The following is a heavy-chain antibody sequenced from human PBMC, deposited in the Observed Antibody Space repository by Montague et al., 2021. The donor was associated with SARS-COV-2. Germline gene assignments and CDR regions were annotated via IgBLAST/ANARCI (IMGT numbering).Heavy chain of an antibody. CDR2: ISNSAYTT. Sequence: SLRLSCAASGFTFSNYDMNWVRQAPGKGLEWISYISNSAYTTKYAGSVKGRFTISRDNGKNSLYLQMNSLRVEDTAVYYCTRDYRSIVGDGLDIWGQGTKVTVSS. CDR3: TRDYRSIVGDGLDI. V-gene: IGHV3-48*03. J-gene: IGHJ3*02. CDR1: GFTFSNYD. D-gene: IGHD3-16*02.